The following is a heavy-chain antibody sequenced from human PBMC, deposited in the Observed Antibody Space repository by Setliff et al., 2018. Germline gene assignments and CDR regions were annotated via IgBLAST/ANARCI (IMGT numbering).Heavy chain of an antibody. Sequence: ASVKVSCKASGGTFRDFAISWVRQAPGQGLEWMGGIMPVFGTPDYAQKFEGRVTISADETTTTAYLELSSLRSEDTAVYYCARADIVLMVYAISSGWFDPWGQGTLVTVSS. J-gene: IGHJ5*02. CDR1: GGTFRDFA. V-gene: IGHV1-69*13. D-gene: IGHD2-8*01. CDR3: ARADIVLMVYAISSGWFDP. CDR2: IMPVFGTP.